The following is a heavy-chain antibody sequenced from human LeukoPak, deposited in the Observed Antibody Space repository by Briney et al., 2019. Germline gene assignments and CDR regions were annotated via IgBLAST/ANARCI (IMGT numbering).Heavy chain of an antibody. CDR1: GYTLTELS. CDR2: FDPEDGET. J-gene: IGHJ5*02. D-gene: IGHD5-18*01. CDR3: ASLRNTVMVTGWFDP. Sequence: GASVKVSCKVSGYTLTELSMHWVRQAPGKGLEWMGGFDPEDGETIYAQEFQGRITTTEDTSIDTGYMELSSLRSEDTAVYYCASLRNTVMVTGWFDPWGQGTLVTVSS. V-gene: IGHV1-24*01.